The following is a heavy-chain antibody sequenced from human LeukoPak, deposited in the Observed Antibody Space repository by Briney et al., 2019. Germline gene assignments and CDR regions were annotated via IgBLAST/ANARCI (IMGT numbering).Heavy chain of an antibody. CDR3: ARRGADYGMDV. D-gene: IGHD4/OR15-4a*01. V-gene: IGHV3-74*01. CDR1: GFTFSSYW. CDR2: IASDGSST. Sequence: PGGSLRLSCAASGFTFSSYWMNWVRQAPGKGLVWVSRIASDGSSTTYADSVKGRFTISRGNAKNTLYLQMNSLRAEDTAVYYCARRGADYGMDVWGQGTTVTVSS. J-gene: IGHJ6*02.